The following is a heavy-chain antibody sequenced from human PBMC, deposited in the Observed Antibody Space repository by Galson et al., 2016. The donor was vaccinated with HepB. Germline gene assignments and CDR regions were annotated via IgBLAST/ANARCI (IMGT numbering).Heavy chain of an antibody. D-gene: IGHD1-14*01. CDR2: ILSIFGTA. J-gene: IGHJ6*02. CDR1: GGTFNSYA. CDR3: ARDNQLRLAYRNYYYGMDV. Sequence: SVKVSCKASGGTFNSYAISWVRQAPGQGLVCMGGILSIFGTAAYAQKFQGRVTITAGTSTSTADMAFRRLTSEGTAFYYCARDNQLRLAYRNYYYGMDVWGQGTTVTVSS. V-gene: IGHV1-69*06.